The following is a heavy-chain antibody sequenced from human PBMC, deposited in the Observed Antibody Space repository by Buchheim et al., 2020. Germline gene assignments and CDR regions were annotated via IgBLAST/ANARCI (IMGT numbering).Heavy chain of an antibody. D-gene: IGHD2-21*02. J-gene: IGHJ5*02. CDR2: IIPILGIA. CDR3: ASSSTYGFRMTALDP. Sequence: QVQLVQSGAEVKKPGSSVKVSCKASGGTFSSYTISWVRQAPGQGLEWMGRIIPILGIANYAQKFQGRVTITADKSTSTANMELSSLRSEDTAVYYCASSSTYGFRMTALDPWGQGTL. CDR1: GGTFSSYT. V-gene: IGHV1-69*02.